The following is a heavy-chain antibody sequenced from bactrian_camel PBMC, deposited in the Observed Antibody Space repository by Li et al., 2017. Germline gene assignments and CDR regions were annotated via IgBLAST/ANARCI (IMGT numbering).Heavy chain of an antibody. CDR3: AANRALCSWIDWSQVTTYNF. J-gene: IGHJ4*01. CDR2: IRSGGGK. V-gene: IGHV3S53*01. Sequence: HVQLVESGGGSVQAGGSLTLSCAASGDTSNIHSRGWFRQVPGKEREAVASIRSGGGKYYADSVEGRTTISQDGAKTTVYLQMDNLSPDDTAMYYCAANRALCSWIDWSQVTTYNFWGQGTQVTVS. D-gene: IGHD6*01. CDR1: GDTSNIHS.